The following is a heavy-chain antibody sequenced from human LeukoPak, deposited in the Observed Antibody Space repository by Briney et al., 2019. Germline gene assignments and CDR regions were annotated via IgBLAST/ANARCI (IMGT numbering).Heavy chain of an antibody. CDR1: GGSFSGYY. CDR2: INRSGST. J-gene: IGHJ5*02. V-gene: IGHV4-34*01. CDR3: ARRYSSSWYGFPRVVDP. Sequence: PSETLSLTCAVYGGSFSGYYWSWIRQPPGKGLEWIGEINRSGSTNYNPSLKSRVTISVDTSKNQFSLKLSSVTAADTAVYYCARRYSSSWYGFPRVVDPWGQGTLVTVSS. D-gene: IGHD6-13*01.